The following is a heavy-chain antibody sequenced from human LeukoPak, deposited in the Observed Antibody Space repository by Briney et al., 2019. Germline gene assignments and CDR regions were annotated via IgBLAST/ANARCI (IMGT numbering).Heavy chain of an antibody. D-gene: IGHD5-18*01. Sequence: GESLKISCKGSGYSFASHWIGWVRQMPGKGLEWRGIIHPADSETKYSPSFQGRVTVSLDTSITTAYLQWSSLKASDTAIYYCARPSLRGYSYGPEYWGQGTLVTVSS. V-gene: IGHV5-51*01. CDR2: IHPADSET. CDR3: ARPSLRGYSYGPEY. CDR1: GYSFASHW. J-gene: IGHJ4*02.